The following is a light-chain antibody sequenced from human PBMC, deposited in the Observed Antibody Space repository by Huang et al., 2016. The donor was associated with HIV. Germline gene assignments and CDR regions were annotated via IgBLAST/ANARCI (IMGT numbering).Light chain of an antibody. CDR3: QQYSDSPFT. CDR1: RSVTNSY. Sequence: IVLTQTPGTLSLSPGERATLSCRASRSVTNSYLAWYQNRPGQAPRRLMYGASSRATGVPDRFSGSGSGTDFTVTITRLEPEDFGVYYCQQYSDSPFTFGGGTKVEIK. V-gene: IGKV3-20*01. CDR2: GAS. J-gene: IGKJ4*01.